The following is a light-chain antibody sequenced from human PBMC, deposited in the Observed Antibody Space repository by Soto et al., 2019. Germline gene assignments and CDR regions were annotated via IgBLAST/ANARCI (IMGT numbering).Light chain of an antibody. V-gene: IGKV3-15*01. CDR2: GAS. Sequence: EIVMTQSPATLSVSPGERITLSCRASQSVGGNLAWFQQRPGQAHRLLIYGASTRSTDIPARFSGSGSGTEFTLTISSLQSEDFAVYYCQQYNNWPSWTFGQGTKVEIK. CDR1: QSVGGN. J-gene: IGKJ1*01. CDR3: QQYNNWPSWT.